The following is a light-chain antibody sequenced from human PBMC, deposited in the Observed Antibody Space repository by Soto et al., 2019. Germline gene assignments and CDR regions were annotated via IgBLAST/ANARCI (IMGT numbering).Light chain of an antibody. Sequence: EIVLTQSPGTLSLSPGERATLSCRASQSVSSSYLAWYQQKPGQAPRLLIYGASSRATGIPDSFSGSVSGKDFTLPISRLEPEDFAVYYCQQYGTSPQGTFGQGTKLEIK. CDR2: GAS. V-gene: IGKV3-20*01. CDR1: QSVSSSY. CDR3: QQYGTSPQGT. J-gene: IGKJ2*02.